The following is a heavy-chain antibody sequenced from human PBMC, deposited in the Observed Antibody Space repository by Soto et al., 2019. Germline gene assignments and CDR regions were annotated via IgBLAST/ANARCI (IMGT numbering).Heavy chain of an antibody. Sequence: EVQLLESGGGLVQPGGSLRLSCAASGFTFSSYAMSWVRQAPGKGLEWVSGVSCSGVYTFYADSVKGRLTISRDNSKNSLYLQMNSLRAEDTPVYYCANDRYYDMLTGATYYHYAMDVWCQGPTVTVPS. CDR3: ANDRYYDMLTGATYYHYAMDV. J-gene: IGHJ6*02. CDR1: GFTFSSYA. V-gene: IGHV3-23*01. D-gene: IGHD3-9*01. CDR2: VSCSGVYT.